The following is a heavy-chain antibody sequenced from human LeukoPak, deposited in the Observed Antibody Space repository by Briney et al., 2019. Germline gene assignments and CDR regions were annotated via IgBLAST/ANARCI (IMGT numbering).Heavy chain of an antibody. CDR3: AREGRGYSYGSPYYFDY. V-gene: IGHV3-30*03. Sequence: GGSLRLSCAASGFTFSSYGMHWVRQAPGKGLEWVAVISYDRSNKYYADSVKGRFTISRDNSKNTLYPQMNSLRAEDTAVYYCAREGRGYSYGSPYYFDYWGQGTLVTVSS. J-gene: IGHJ4*02. CDR2: ISYDRSNK. D-gene: IGHD5-18*01. CDR1: GFTFSSYG.